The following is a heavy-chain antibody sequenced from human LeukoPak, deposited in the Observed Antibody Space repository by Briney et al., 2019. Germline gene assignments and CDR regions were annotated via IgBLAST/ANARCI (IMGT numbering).Heavy chain of an antibody. CDR2: IYYSGST. CDR3: ARSHLGATGYYFDY. Sequence: PSETLSLTCTVSGGSISSYYWSWIRQPPGKGLEWIGYIYYSGSTNYNPSLKSRVTISVDTSKNQFSLKLSSVTAADTAVYYCARSHLGATGYYFDYWGQGTLVTVSS. CDR1: GGSISSYY. V-gene: IGHV4-59*01. D-gene: IGHD1-26*01. J-gene: IGHJ4*02.